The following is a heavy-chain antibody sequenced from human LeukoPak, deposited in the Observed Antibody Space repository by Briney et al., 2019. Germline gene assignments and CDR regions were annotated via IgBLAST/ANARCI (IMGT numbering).Heavy chain of an antibody. CDR1: GGSITRSSYY. Sequence: SETLSLTCTVSGGSITRSSYYWGWIRQPPGKGLEWIRSIYYSGSTQYKSSLKSRVTILVDTSKNQFSLKLSSVTAADTAVYYCARGISDSSGQIWFDPWGQGTLVTVSS. CDR2: IYYSGST. D-gene: IGHD3-22*01. V-gene: IGHV4-39*07. J-gene: IGHJ5*02. CDR3: ARGISDSSGQIWFDP.